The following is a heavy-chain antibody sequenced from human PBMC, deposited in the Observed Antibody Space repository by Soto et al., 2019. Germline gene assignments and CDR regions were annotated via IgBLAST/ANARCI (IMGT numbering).Heavy chain of an antibody. CDR3: ARLPGYSTGWTPFVF. J-gene: IGHJ4*02. Sequence: EVQLVESGGGLVQPGGSLRLSCAASGFTFSNYWMHWVRQAPGKGLVWVSRINSDGSTTSHADSVKGRFTISRDNAKNTLYLQMNSLRAEDTAVYYCARLPGYSTGWTPFVFWGQGTQVTVSS. CDR2: INSDGSTT. CDR1: GFTFSNYW. D-gene: IGHD6-19*01. V-gene: IGHV3-74*01.